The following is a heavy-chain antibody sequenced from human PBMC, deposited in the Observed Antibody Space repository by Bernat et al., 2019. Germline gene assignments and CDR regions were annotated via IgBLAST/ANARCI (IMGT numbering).Heavy chain of an antibody. D-gene: IGHD4-23*01. J-gene: IGHJ6*02. V-gene: IGHV4-39*01. Sequence: QLQLQESGPGLVKPSETLSLTCTVSGGSISSSSYYWGWIRQPPGKGLEWIGSIYYSGSTYYNPSLKSRVTISVDTSKNQFSLKLSSVTAADTAVYYCARHQGNFQDSGMDVWGQGTTVTVSS. CDR3: ARHQGNFQDSGMDV. CDR1: GGSISSSSYY. CDR2: IYYSGST.